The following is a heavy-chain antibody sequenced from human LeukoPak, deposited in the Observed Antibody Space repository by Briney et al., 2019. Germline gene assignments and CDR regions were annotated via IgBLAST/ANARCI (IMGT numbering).Heavy chain of an antibody. J-gene: IGHJ6*03. CDR1: GFTFSDYY. Sequence: GGSLRLSCAASGFTFSDYYMSWIRQAPGKGLEWVSYISSSGSTIYYADSVKGRFTISRDNAKNSLYLQMNSLRAEDTAVYYCARIGVAGTFNNYYYYMDVWGKGTTVTISS. CDR3: ARIGVAGTFNNYYYYMDV. CDR2: ISSSGSTI. D-gene: IGHD6-19*01. V-gene: IGHV3-11*01.